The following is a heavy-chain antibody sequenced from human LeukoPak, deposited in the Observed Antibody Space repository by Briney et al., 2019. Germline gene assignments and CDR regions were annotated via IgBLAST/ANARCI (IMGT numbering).Heavy chain of an antibody. CDR3: ASTFWSAYFGRLRDSYYVDV. V-gene: IGHV4-34*01. CDR1: GFTFDDYG. J-gene: IGHJ6*03. CDR2: ISHSGSA. D-gene: IGHD3-3*01. Sequence: GSLRLSCAASGFTFDDYGMSWVRQAPGKGLEWIGEISHSGSANYNPSLKSRVIVSRDASKNQFSLKLNSVTAADSAVYYCASTFWSAYFGRLRDSYYVDVWGKGTTVTVSS.